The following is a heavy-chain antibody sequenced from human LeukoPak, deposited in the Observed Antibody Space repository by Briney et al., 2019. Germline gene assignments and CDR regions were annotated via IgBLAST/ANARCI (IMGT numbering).Heavy chain of an antibody. V-gene: IGHV4-34*01. CDR2: INHSGST. Sequence: PSETLSLTCAVYGGSFSGYYWTWIRQPPGKGLGWIGEINHSGSTNYNPSLKSRVTISVDTSKNQFSLKLSSVTAADTAVYYCAREMRLGYSLDYWGQGTLVTVSS. CDR3: AREMRLGYSLDY. J-gene: IGHJ4*02. D-gene: IGHD5-18*01. CDR1: GGSFSGYY.